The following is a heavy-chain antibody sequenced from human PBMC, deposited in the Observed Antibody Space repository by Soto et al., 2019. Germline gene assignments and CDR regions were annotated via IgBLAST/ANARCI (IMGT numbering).Heavy chain of an antibody. CDR1: GFTFSSYT. V-gene: IGHV3-48*02. D-gene: IGHD4-17*01. CDR3: ARSSTVTTSDYYYGMDV. Sequence: EVQLVESGGGLVQPGGSLRLSCAASGFTFSSYTMSWVRQAPGKGLEWVSYISSSSSTIYYADSVKGRFTISRDNAKNSLDLQMNSLRDEDRAVYYGARSSTVTTSDYYYGMDVWGQGTTVTVSS. CDR2: ISSSSSTI. J-gene: IGHJ6*02.